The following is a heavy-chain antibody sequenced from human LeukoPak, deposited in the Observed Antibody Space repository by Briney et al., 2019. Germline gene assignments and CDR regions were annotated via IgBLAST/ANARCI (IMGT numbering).Heavy chain of an antibody. D-gene: IGHD2-2*01. CDR3: ATGTRYYYYMDV. CDR1: GYTLTELS. V-gene: IGHV1-24*01. Sequence: GASVKVSCKVSGYTLTELSMHWVRQAPGKGLEWMGGFDPEDGETIYAQKFQGRVTMTEDTSTDTAYMELSSLGSEDTAVYYCATGTRYYYYMDVWGKGTTVTVSS. CDR2: FDPEDGET. J-gene: IGHJ6*03.